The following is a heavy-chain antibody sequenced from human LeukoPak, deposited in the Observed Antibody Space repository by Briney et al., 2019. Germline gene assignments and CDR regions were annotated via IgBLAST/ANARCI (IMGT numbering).Heavy chain of an antibody. J-gene: IGHJ4*02. Sequence: GASVRVSCKASGYTFTDYAMNWVRQAPGQGLEWMGWISAYNGNTNYAQKLQGRVTMTTDTSTSTAYMELRSLRSDDTAVYYCVRESGGYYGGAFDYWGQGTLVTVSS. CDR2: ISAYNGNT. CDR3: VRESGGYYGGAFDY. V-gene: IGHV1-18*01. CDR1: GYTFTDYA. D-gene: IGHD3-22*01.